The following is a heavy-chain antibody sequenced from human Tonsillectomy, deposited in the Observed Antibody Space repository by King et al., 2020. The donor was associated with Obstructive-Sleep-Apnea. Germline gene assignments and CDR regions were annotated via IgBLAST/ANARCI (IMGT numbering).Heavy chain of an antibody. Sequence: VQLVESGGGVVQPGRSLRLSCAASGFTFSGYAMHWVRQAPGKGLEWGAIISYDGINEYYADSVKGRFTISRDNSKNTLYLQMNSLRAEDTAVYYCAGECGGDCVEDAFDIWGQGTMVTVPS. CDR3: AGECGGDCVEDAFDI. J-gene: IGHJ3*02. CDR1: GFTFSGYA. D-gene: IGHD2-21*02. V-gene: IGHV3-30-3*01. CDR2: ISYDGINE.